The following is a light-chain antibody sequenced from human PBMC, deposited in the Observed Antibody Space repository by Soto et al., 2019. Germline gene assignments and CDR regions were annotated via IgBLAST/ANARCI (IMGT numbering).Light chain of an antibody. CDR3: AAWDHSRDDSV. V-gene: IGLV1-36*01. CDR2: YED. Sequence: QSVLTQPPSVSAAPRQSVSISCSGTSSNIGKNAVNWYQQLPGKAPKYLIHYEDLLPSGVSDRFSGSKSGTAASLAISGLQYEDEADDYCAAWDHSRDDSVFGNGTKVTVL. J-gene: IGLJ1*01. CDR1: SSNIGKNA.